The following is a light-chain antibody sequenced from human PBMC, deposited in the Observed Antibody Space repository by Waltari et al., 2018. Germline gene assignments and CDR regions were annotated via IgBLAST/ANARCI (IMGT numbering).Light chain of an antibody. Sequence: SYELTQPPSVSVSPGQPASIPCSGDKLGDKYACWYQQKPGQSPVLVIYQDSQRPSGIPERFSGSNSGNTATLTISGTQAMDEADYYCQAWDSSVVFGGGTKLTVL. CDR2: QDS. CDR3: QAWDSSVV. J-gene: IGLJ2*01. V-gene: IGLV3-1*01. CDR1: KLGDKY.